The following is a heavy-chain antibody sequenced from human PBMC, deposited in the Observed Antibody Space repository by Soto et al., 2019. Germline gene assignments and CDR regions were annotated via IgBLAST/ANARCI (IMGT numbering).Heavy chain of an antibody. V-gene: IGHV3-21*01. CDR1: GFTFSSYS. J-gene: IGHJ5*02. CDR2: ISSSSSYI. Sequence: EVQLVESGGGLVKPGGSLRLSCAASGFTFSSYSMNWVRQAPGKGLEWVSSISSSSSYIYYADSVKGRFTISRDNAKNALYLQMNSLRAEDTAVYYCARDRIAARSYPHWFDPWGQGTLVTVSS. D-gene: IGHD6-6*01. CDR3: ARDRIAARSYPHWFDP.